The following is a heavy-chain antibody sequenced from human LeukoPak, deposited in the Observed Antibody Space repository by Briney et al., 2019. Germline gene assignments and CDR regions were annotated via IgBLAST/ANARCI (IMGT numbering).Heavy chain of an antibody. CDR1: GFIFNNYA. D-gene: IGHD5-18*01. J-gene: IGHJ4*02. V-gene: IGHV3-9*01. CDR2: ISWNSGSI. CDR3: AKGGSEDTAMGLFDY. Sequence: SLRLSCAGSGFIFNNYAMHWVRQPPGKGLEWVSGISWNSGSIGYADSVKGRFTISRDNAKNSLYLQMNSLRAEDTAVYYCAKGGSEDTAMGLFDYWGQGTLVSVSS.